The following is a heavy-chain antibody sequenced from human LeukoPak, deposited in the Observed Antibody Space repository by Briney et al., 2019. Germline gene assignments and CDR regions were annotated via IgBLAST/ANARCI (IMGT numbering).Heavy chain of an antibody. CDR3: AATRITIFGVVEPLLLRMDV. D-gene: IGHD3-3*01. Sequence: GTSVKVSCKASGFTFTSSAVQWVRQARGQRLEWIGWIVVGSGNTNYAQKFQERVTITRDMSTGTAYMELSSLRSEDTAVYYCAATRITIFGVVEPLLLRMDVWGKGTTVTVSS. V-gene: IGHV1-58*01. CDR2: IVVGSGNT. J-gene: IGHJ6*04. CDR1: GFTFTSSA.